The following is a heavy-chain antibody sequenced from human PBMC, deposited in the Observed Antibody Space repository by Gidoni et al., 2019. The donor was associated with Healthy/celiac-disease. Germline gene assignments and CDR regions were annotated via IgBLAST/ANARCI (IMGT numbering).Heavy chain of an antibody. D-gene: IGHD4-17*01. J-gene: IGHJ2*01. CDR3: AREEMQAGDLEWYFDL. CDR2: ISSSSSTI. Sequence: EVQLVESGGGLVQPGGSLRLSCAASGFTFSRYSMNWVRQAPGKGLEWVSYISSSSSTIYYADSVKGRFTISRDNAKNSLYLQMNSLRAEDTAVYYCAREEMQAGDLEWYFDLWGRGTLVTVSS. CDR1: GFTFSRYS. V-gene: IGHV3-48*04.